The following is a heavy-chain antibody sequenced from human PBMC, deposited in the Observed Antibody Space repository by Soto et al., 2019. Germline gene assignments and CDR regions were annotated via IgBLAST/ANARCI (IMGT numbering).Heavy chain of an antibody. D-gene: IGHD5-18*01. Sequence: EVQLLESGGGLVQPGGSLRLSCAASGFTFSSNAMSWVRQAPGKGLEWVSAISGSGGSTYYADSVKGRFTISRDNSKNTLYLQMNSLRAEDTAVYYCAKVDTAQYYYYYGMDVWGQGTTVTVSS. CDR2: ISGSGGST. V-gene: IGHV3-23*01. J-gene: IGHJ6*02. CDR1: GFTFSSNA. CDR3: AKVDTAQYYYYYGMDV.